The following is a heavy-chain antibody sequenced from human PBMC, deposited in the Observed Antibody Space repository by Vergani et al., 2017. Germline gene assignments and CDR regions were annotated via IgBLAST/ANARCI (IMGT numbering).Heavy chain of an antibody. V-gene: IGHV1-18*01. D-gene: IGHD3-3*01. CDR3: SRGGFYTSRNDFKFYGLGV. CDR2: ISAYSGET. Sequence: QVQLVQSGAEVKKPGASVRVSCKASRYPFSRYGISWVRQAPVQGLEWMGWISAYSGETRYARSLQGRVTMTTDASTNTAYMSLRSLRSDDTAIYYCSRGGFYTSRNDFKFYGLGVWGQGTTVTVTS. J-gene: IGHJ6*02. CDR1: RYPFSRYG.